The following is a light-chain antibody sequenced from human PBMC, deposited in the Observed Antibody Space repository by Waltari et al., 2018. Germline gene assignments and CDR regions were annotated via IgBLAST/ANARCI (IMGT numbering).Light chain of an antibody. CDR1: SSDVGSFQH. V-gene: IGLV2-8*01. Sequence: QSALTQPPSASGSPGQSVTISCTGTSSDVGSFQHVSWYQQHPGKAPKLMIYDVSKRPSGVPDRFSGSKSGNTASLTVSGLQPEDEADYYCTSYAGSNNFVFGGGTKLTVL. CDR3: TSYAGSNNFV. CDR2: DVS. J-gene: IGLJ3*02.